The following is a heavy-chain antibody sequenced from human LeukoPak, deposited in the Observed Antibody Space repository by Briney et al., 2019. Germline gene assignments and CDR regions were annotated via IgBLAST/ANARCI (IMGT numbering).Heavy chain of an antibody. CDR1: GFTFSDYY. Sequence: GGSLRLSCAASGFTFSDYYMSWIRQAPGKGLGWVSYISSSSSYTNYADSVKGRFTISRDNAKNSLYLQMNSLRAEDTAVYYCARGGDYFFDYWGQGTLVTVSS. V-gene: IGHV3-11*06. CDR3: ARGGDYFFDY. CDR2: ISSSSSYT. J-gene: IGHJ4*02. D-gene: IGHD4-17*01.